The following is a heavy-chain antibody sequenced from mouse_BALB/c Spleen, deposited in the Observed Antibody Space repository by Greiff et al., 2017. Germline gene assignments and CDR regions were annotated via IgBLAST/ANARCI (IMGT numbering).Heavy chain of an antibody. CDR2: ISSGGST. CDR1: GFTFSSYA. J-gene: IGHJ3*01. Sequence: DVKLVESGGGLVKPGGSLKLSCAASGFTFSSYAMSWVRQTPEKRLEWVASISSGGSTYYPDSVKGRFTISRDNARNILYLQMSSLRSEDTAMYYCARGKDLFAYWGQGTLVTVSA. V-gene: IGHV5-6-5*01. CDR3: ARGKDLFAY.